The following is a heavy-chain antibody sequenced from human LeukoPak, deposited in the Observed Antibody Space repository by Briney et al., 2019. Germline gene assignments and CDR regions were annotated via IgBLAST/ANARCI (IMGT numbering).Heavy chain of an antibody. CDR3: ARGGMGDYEVVDY. CDR2: INHSGST. J-gene: IGHJ4*02. V-gene: IGHV4-34*01. Sequence: SETLSLTCAVYGGSFSGYYWSWIRQPPGKGLEWIGEINHSGSTNYNPSLKSRVTISVDTSKNQFSLKLSSVTAADTAVYYCARGGMGDYEVVDYWGQGTLVTVSS. D-gene: IGHD4-17*01. CDR1: GGSFSGYY.